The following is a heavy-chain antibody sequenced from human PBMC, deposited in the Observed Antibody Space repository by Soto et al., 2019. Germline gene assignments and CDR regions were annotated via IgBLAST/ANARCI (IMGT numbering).Heavy chain of an antibody. Sequence: GGSLRLSCAASGFTFDDYAMHWVRQAPGKGLEWVSGISWNSGSIGYADSVKGRFTISRDNAKNSLYLQMNSLRAEDTALYYCAKDMSYDSSGSMEWAFDYWGQGTLVTVSS. D-gene: IGHD3-22*01. V-gene: IGHV3-9*01. CDR2: ISWNSGSI. CDR1: GFTFDDYA. CDR3: AKDMSYDSSGSMEWAFDY. J-gene: IGHJ4*02.